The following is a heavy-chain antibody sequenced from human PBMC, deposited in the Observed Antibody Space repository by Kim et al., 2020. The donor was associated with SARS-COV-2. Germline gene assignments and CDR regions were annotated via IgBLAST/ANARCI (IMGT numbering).Heavy chain of an antibody. V-gene: IGHV4-59*13. D-gene: IGHD1-1*01. CDR2: IYYSGST. Sequence: SETLSPTCTVSGGSISSYYWSWIRQPPGKGLEWIGYIYYSGSTNYNPSLKSRVTISVDTSKNQFSLKLSSVTAADTAVYYCAGVGWEGYNWNDGIYFDYWGQGTLVTVSS. CDR1: GGSISSYY. CDR3: AGVGWEGYNWNDGIYFDY. J-gene: IGHJ4*02.